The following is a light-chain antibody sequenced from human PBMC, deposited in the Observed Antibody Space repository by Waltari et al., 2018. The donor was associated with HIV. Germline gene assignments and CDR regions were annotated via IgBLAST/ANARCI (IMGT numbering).Light chain of an antibody. CDR1: SPNIRAGCD. Sequence: QSVLTQPPSVSGAPGQRVTISCTGSSPNIRAGCDVHWYQQLPGTAPKLLIYGSSNRPSGVPDRFSGSKSGTSASLAITGLQAEDEADYYCQSYDSSLSGVVFGGGTKLTVL. V-gene: IGLV1-40*01. CDR2: GSS. J-gene: IGLJ2*01. CDR3: QSYDSSLSGVV.